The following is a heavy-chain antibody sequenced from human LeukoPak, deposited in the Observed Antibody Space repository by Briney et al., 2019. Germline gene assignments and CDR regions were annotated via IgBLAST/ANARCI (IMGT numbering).Heavy chain of an antibody. CDR2: IYYSGST. J-gene: IGHJ3*02. V-gene: IGHV4-59*01. CDR3: VRDRVLGAFDI. Sequence: SETLSLTCTVSGGSISSYSWTWIRQPPGKGLEWIGSIYYSGSTNYNPSLKSRVTISVDTSKNQFSLKLSSVTAADTAVYYCVRDRVLGAFDIWGQGTMVTVS. CDR1: GGSISSYS. D-gene: IGHD3-16*01.